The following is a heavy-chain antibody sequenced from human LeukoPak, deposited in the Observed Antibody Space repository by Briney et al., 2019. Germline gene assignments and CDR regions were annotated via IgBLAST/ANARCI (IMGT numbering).Heavy chain of an antibody. Sequence: SETLSLTCTVSGGSISSYYWSWIRQPPGKGLEWIGYIYYSGSTNYNPSLKSRVTISVDTSKNQFSLKLSSVTAADTAVYYCARAWASNYVWSSYYYYMDVWGKGTTVTVSS. CDR1: GGSISSYY. CDR3: ARAWASNYVWSSYYYYMDV. J-gene: IGHJ6*03. CDR2: IYYSGST. D-gene: IGHD4-11*01. V-gene: IGHV4-59*01.